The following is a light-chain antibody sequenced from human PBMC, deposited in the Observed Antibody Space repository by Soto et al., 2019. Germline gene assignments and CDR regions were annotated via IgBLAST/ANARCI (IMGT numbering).Light chain of an antibody. Sequence: DIQMTQSPSTLSASVGDRVTITCRASQSISTWLAWYQQKPGKAPKLLIYDASSLESGVPSRFSGSGSGTEFTLTISSLQPDDFATYYCQHYYTYRKFGQGSKVDI. CDR3: QHYYTYRK. CDR2: DAS. J-gene: IGKJ1*01. CDR1: QSISTW. V-gene: IGKV1-5*01.